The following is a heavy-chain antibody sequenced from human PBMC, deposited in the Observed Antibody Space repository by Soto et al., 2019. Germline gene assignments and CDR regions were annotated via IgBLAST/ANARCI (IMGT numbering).Heavy chain of an antibody. CDR2: IYHSGST. Sequence: QVQLQESGPGLVKPSGTLSLTCAVSSGSISSSNWWSWVRQPPGKGLEWIGEIYHSGSTNYNPSLKSLVTISVDNSKNQFSLKLSSVTAADTAVYYCARFRGPGYSSSWTFDYWGQGTLVTVSS. V-gene: IGHV4-4*02. J-gene: IGHJ4*02. D-gene: IGHD6-13*01. CDR1: SGSISSSNW. CDR3: ARFRGPGYSSSWTFDY.